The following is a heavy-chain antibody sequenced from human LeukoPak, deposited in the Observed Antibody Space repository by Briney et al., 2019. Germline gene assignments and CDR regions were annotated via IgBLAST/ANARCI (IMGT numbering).Heavy chain of an antibody. J-gene: IGHJ4*02. CDR2: ISYDGSNK. D-gene: IGHD6-13*01. CDR3: ARDSVRAAANDY. CDR1: GFTFISYA. V-gene: IGHV3-30*04. Sequence: PGGSLTLSCAASGFTFISYAMHCVRQAPGKGLGWVAVISYDGSNKYYADSVKGRFTISRDNSKNTLYLQMNSLRAEDTAVYYCARDSVRAAANDYWGQGTLVTVSS.